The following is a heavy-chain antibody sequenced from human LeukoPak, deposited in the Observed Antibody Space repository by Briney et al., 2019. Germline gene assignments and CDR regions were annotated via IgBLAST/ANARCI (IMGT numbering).Heavy chain of an antibody. Sequence: GGSLRLSCAASGFTFSSYGMHWVRQAPGKGLEWVSGIYSGGRTYYPDSVKGRFTISRDNSKNTLYFQMNSLRAEDTALYYCARGGYDMDVWGQGTTVPVSS. J-gene: IGHJ6*02. CDR2: IYSGGRT. CDR3: ARGGYDMDV. D-gene: IGHD2-2*01. CDR1: GFTFSSYG. V-gene: IGHV3-66*01.